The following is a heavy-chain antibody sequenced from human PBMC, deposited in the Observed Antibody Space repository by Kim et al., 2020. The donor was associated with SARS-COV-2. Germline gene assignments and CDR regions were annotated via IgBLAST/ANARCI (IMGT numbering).Heavy chain of an antibody. Sequence: SETLSLTCTVSGGSISSSSYYWGWIRQPPGKGLEWIGSIYYSESTYYNPSLKSRVTISVDTSKNQFSLKLSSVTAADTAVYYCARGARITMIVVERPTPWFDPWGQGTLVTVSS. CDR3: ARGARITMIVVERPTPWFDP. V-gene: IGHV4-39*07. CDR1: GGSISSSSYY. CDR2: IYYSEST. J-gene: IGHJ5*02. D-gene: IGHD3-22*01.